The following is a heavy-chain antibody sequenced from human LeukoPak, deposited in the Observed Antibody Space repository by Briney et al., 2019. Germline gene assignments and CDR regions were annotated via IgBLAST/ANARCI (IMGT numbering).Heavy chain of an antibody. CDR1: GGTFSSYA. V-gene: IGHV1-69*05. Sequence: SVKVSCKASGGTFSSYAISWVRQAPGQGLEWMGGIIPIFGTANYAQKFQGRVTITTDESTSTAYMELSSLRSEDTAVYYCARGASIAAASTGNWFDPWGQGTLVTVSS. J-gene: IGHJ5*02. CDR2: IIPIFGTA. CDR3: ARGASIAAASTGNWFDP. D-gene: IGHD6-13*01.